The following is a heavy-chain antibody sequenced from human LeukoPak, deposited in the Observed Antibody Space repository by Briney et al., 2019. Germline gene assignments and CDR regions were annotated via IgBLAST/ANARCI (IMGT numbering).Heavy chain of an antibody. CDR1: GFTFSSYA. J-gene: IGHJ4*02. CDR3: AKDLKVTRTVDY. D-gene: IGHD4-17*01. Sequence: GGSLRLSCAASGFTFSSYAMSWVRQAPGKGLEWVSAISGSGGSTYYADSVKGRFTIARDNSKNTLYLQMNSLRAEDTAVYYCAKDLKVTRTVDYWGQGTLVTVSS. V-gene: IGHV3-23*01. CDR2: ISGSGGST.